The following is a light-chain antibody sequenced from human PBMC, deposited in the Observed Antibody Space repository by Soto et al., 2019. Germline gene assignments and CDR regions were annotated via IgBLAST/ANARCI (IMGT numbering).Light chain of an antibody. CDR1: SSDVGAYNY. V-gene: IGLV2-14*01. CDR3: NSYAGTSYV. Sequence: QSVLTQPASVSGTPGQSITISRTGTSSDVGAYNYVSWYQQYPGKAPKLIIYDVSNRPSGASCRFSGSKSGYTASLTISELQAEDEADYYCNSYAGTSYVFGTGTKVTVL. J-gene: IGLJ1*01. CDR2: DVS.